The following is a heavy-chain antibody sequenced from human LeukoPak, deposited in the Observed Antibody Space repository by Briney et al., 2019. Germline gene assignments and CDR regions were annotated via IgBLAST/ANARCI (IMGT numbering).Heavy chain of an antibody. V-gene: IGHV4-59*01. J-gene: IGHJ4*02. D-gene: IGHD6-13*01. Sequence: SETLSLTCSVSGRSINTYCWTWIRQPPGKGLEWLGYIYYSGSTNYNPSLKSRVTILVDTSKNQFSLKLSSVTAADTAVYYCARLLHPQSTSWFIDYWGQGALVTVSS. CDR2: IYYSGST. CDR1: GRSINTYC. CDR3: ARLLHPQSTSWFIDY.